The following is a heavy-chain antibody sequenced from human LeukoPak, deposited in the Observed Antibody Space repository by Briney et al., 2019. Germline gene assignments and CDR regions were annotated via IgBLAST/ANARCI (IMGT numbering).Heavy chain of an antibody. CDR2: IWYDGSNK. Sequence: PGGSLRLSCAASGFTFSSYGMLWVRQAPGKGLEWVAVIWYDGSNKYYADSVKGRFTISRDNSKNTLYLQMNSLRAEDMAVYYCARDWAVGYSYSFDPWGQGTLVTVSS. J-gene: IGHJ5*02. CDR3: ARDWAVGYSYSFDP. CDR1: GFTFSSYG. V-gene: IGHV3-33*01. D-gene: IGHD5-18*01.